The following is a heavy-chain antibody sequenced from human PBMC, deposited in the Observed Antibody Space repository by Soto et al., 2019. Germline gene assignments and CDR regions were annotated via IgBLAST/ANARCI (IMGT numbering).Heavy chain of an antibody. J-gene: IGHJ3*02. D-gene: IGHD6-13*01. Sequence: GGSLRPSCAASGFTFSSYWMSWVRQAPGKGLEWVANIKQDGSEKYYVDSVKGRFTISRDNAKNSLYLQMNSLRAEDTAVYYCAKDFPGLGSSSWGQAFDIWGQGTMVTVSS. CDR2: IKQDGSEK. CDR1: GFTFSSYW. CDR3: AKDFPGLGSSSWGQAFDI. V-gene: IGHV3-7*04.